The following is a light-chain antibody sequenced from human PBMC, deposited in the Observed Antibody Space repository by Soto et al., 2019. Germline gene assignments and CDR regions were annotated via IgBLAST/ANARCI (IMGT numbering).Light chain of an antibody. CDR2: NNN. V-gene: IGLV1-44*01. CDR1: SSNIGSNT. Sequence: QSVLTQPPSASGTPGQRVTISCSGSSSNIGSNTVNWHQQLPGTAPKLLIYNNNQRPSGVPDRFSGSKSGTSASLAISGLQSEDEADYYCAAWDDSLNGRYVFGTGTKLTVL. J-gene: IGLJ1*01. CDR3: AAWDDSLNGRYV.